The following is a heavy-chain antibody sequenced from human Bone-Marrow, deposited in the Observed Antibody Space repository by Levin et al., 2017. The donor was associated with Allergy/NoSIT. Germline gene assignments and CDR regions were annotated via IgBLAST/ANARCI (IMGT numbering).Heavy chain of an antibody. CDR2: IYYSGST. Sequence: SETLSLTCTVSGGSISSYYWSRIRQPPGKGLEWIGYIYYSGSTNYNPSLKSRVTISVDTSKNQFSLKLSSVTAADTAVYYCARGIVVVPAANPAYYMDVWGKGTTVTVSS. CDR1: GGSISSYY. D-gene: IGHD2-2*01. J-gene: IGHJ6*03. V-gene: IGHV4-59*01. CDR3: ARGIVVVPAANPAYYMDV.